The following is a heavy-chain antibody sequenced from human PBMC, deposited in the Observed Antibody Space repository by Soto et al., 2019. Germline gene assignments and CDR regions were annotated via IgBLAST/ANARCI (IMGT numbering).Heavy chain of an antibody. CDR2: ISYDGSNK. V-gene: IGHV3-30*18. Sequence: GESLKISCAASGFTFSSYGMHWVRQAPGKGLEWVAVISYDGSNKYYADSVKGRFTISRDNSKNTLYLQMNSLRAEDTAVYYCAKESNENDAFDIWGQGTMVTVSS. CDR3: AKESNENDAFDI. CDR1: GFTFSSYG. J-gene: IGHJ3*02. D-gene: IGHD2-8*01.